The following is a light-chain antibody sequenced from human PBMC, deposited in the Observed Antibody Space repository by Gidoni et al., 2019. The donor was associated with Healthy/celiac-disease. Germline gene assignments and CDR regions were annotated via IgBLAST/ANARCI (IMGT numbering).Light chain of an antibody. J-gene: IGLJ1*01. V-gene: IGLV2-14*01. CDR2: DVS. Sequence: QSALPQPASLSGSPGQSITISCTGTSSDVGGYNYVSWYQQHPGKAPKLMTYDVSNRPSGVSNRFSGSKSGNTASLTISGLQAEDEADYYCSSYTSSSTLVFGTGTKVTVL. CDR1: SSDVGGYNY. CDR3: SSYTSSSTLV.